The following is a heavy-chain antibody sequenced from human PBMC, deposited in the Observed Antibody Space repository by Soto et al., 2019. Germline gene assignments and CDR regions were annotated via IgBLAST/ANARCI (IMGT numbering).Heavy chain of an antibody. Sequence: QVQLVQSGAEVKKPGASVKVSCKASGYTFSGSVMHWVRQAPGQGLEWMGWINADNWNSKYSQKFQGRVTMTWDTSASTAYMELSSLRSEDTAIYYCASEIDATTATSLYYSGQGTLVTVSS. CDR2: INADNWNS. CDR1: GYTFSGSV. CDR3: ASEIDATTATSLYY. J-gene: IGHJ4*02. V-gene: IGHV1-3*01. D-gene: IGHD4-17*01.